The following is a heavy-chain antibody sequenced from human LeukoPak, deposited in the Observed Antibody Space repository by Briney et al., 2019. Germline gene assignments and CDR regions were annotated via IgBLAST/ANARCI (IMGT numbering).Heavy chain of an antibody. CDR1: GYTFTSYY. CDR3: ARGHYALRKPKPIDY. J-gene: IGHJ4*02. V-gene: IGHV1-46*01. CDR2: INPSGGST. Sequence: ASVKVSCKASGYTFTSYYMHWVRQAPGQGLEWMGIINPSGGSTSYAQKFQGRVTMTRDTSTSTVYTELSSLRSEDTAVYYCARGHYALRKPKPIDYWGQGTLVTVSS. D-gene: IGHD2-2*01.